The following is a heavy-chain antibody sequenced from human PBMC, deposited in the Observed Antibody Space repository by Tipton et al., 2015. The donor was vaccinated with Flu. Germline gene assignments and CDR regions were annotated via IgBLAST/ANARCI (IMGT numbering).Heavy chain of an antibody. D-gene: IGHD3-10*01. Sequence: RSLRLSCAASGFTFTSYGMNWVRQAPGKGLEWVAFIWHDGSDKYYADSVRGRFTISRDNTQNTVYLQMSSLRAEDTAVYYCAKDLGYYYSSGRWTYGLDVWGPGTKVTVSS. J-gene: IGHJ6*02. CDR3: AKDLGYYYSSGRWTYGLDV. CDR1: GFTFTSYG. CDR2: IWHDGSDK. V-gene: IGHV3-33*06.